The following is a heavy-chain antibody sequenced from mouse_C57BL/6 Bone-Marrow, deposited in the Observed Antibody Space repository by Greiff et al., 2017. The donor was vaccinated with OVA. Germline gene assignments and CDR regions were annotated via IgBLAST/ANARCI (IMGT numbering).Heavy chain of an antibody. CDR3: ARNCGSSYHYYDY. J-gene: IGHJ2*01. CDR1: GYTFTSYW. Sequence: QVQLQQPGAELVRPGSSVKLSCKASGYTFTSYWMHWVKQRPIQGLEWIGNIDPSDSETHYNQKFKDKATLTVDKSSSTAYMQLSSLTSEDSAVYYWARNCGSSYHYYDYWGQGTTLTVSS. CDR2: IDPSDSET. V-gene: IGHV1-52*01. D-gene: IGHD1-1*01.